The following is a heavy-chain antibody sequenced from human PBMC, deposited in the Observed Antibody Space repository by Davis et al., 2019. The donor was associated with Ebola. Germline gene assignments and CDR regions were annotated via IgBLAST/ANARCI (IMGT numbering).Heavy chain of an antibody. CDR1: GFTFSSNS. Sequence: GESLKISCAASGFTFSSNSMNWVRQAPGKGLEWVSTYGTSADTYYADSVKGRFTISRDNSKNTLHLQMNSLRVEDTAIYYCAKDTSNVWFDVWGQGTMVTVSS. V-gene: IGHV3-23*01. CDR3: AKDTSNVWFDV. CDR2: GTSADT. D-gene: IGHD6-19*01. J-gene: IGHJ3*01.